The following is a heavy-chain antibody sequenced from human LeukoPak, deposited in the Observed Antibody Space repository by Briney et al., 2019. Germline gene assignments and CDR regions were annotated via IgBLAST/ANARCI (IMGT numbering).Heavy chain of an antibody. D-gene: IGHD3-9*01. V-gene: IGHV3-23*01. J-gene: IGHJ4*02. CDR1: GFTFSSYG. CDR3: ARDSLNHDILAGYSRYYFDY. Sequence: PGGSLRLSCAASGFTFSSYGMSWVRQAPGKGLEWVSVISGGGGSTYYADSVKGRFTISRDNSKNTLYLQMNSLRAEDTAVYYCARDSLNHDILAGYSRYYFDYWGQGTLVTVSS. CDR2: ISGGGGST.